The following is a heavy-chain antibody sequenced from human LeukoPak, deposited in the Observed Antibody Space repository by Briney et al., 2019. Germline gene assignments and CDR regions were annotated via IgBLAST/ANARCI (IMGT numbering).Heavy chain of an antibody. V-gene: IGHV3-20*04. J-gene: IGHJ3*02. D-gene: IGHD5-18*01. CDR1: GFTFDDYG. CDR2: INWNGGST. CDR3: AGDAGRIHAFRPYTDAFDI. Sequence: GGSLRLSCAASGFTFDDYGMSWVRQAPGKGLEWVSGINWNGGSTGYADSVKGRFTISRDNAKNSLYLQMNSLRAEDTALYYCAGDAGRIHAFRPYTDAFDIWGQGTMVTVSS.